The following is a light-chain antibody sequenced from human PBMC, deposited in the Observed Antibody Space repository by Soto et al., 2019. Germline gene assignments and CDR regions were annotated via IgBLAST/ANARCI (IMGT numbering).Light chain of an antibody. J-gene: IGKJ1*01. CDR3: QQYGDSPWT. Sequence: EIVMTQSPATLSVSPGDRATLPCRASESVSSKLVWYQKKPGQAPRLIIHDASTRATGIPARFRGSGSGTDCTLTISRLEPEDVAVYCCQQYGDSPWTLGQGTKVDIK. CDR1: ESVSSK. V-gene: IGKV3-15*01. CDR2: DAS.